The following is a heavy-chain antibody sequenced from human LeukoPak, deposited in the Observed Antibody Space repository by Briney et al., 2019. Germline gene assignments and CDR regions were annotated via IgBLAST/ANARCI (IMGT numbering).Heavy chain of an antibody. CDR2: IWSDGRIE. D-gene: IGHD6-13*01. Sequence: GGSLKPSFAASGSTFSNYDMHWFGRAPAKGLNCLSLIWSDGRIEQYAASVKGRITISRDNSKNTVYLQMNSLRGEDTAVYYCARDPGTATRGFHMDVWGKGTRITVSS. CDR1: GSTFSNYD. V-gene: IGHV3-33*01. J-gene: IGHJ6*03. CDR3: ARDPGTATRGFHMDV.